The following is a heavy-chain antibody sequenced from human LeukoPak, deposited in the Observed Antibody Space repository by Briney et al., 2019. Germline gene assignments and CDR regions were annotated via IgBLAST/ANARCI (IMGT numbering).Heavy chain of an antibody. CDR2: INPSGGST. J-gene: IGHJ4*02. Sequence: GASVKVSCKASGYTFTSYYMHWVRQAPGQGLEWMGIINPSGGSTSYAQKFQGRVTMTRDMSTSTVYMELSSLRSEDTAVYYCAKRRSGSSGWFPFDYWGQGTLVTVSS. CDR1: GYTFTSYY. V-gene: IGHV1-46*01. D-gene: IGHD6-19*01. CDR3: AKRRSGSSGWFPFDY.